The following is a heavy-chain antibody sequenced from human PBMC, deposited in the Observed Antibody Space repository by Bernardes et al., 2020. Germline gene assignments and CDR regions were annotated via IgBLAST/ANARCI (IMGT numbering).Heavy chain of an antibody. J-gene: IGHJ4*02. CDR2: IIPIFGTA. D-gene: IGHD4-17*01. V-gene: IGHV1-69*06. CDR1: GGTFSSYA. CDR3: ASDSLKPYSLYIPSDTVTTNY. Sequence: SVKVSCKASGGTFSSYAISWVRQAPGQGLEWMGGIIPIFGTANYAQKFQGRVTITADKSTSTAYMELSSLRSEDTAVYYCASDSLKPYSLYIPSDTVTTNYWGQGTLVTVSS.